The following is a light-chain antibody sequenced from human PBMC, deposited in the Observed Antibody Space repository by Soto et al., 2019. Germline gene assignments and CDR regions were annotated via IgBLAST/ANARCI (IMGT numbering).Light chain of an antibody. CDR3: QQLHSYPIT. CDR1: QTISSW. J-gene: IGKJ5*01. CDR2: KAS. V-gene: IGKV1-5*03. Sequence: DIQMTQSPSTLSGSVGDRVTITCRASQTISSWLAWYQQKPGKAPKLLIYKASTLKSGVPSRFSGSESGAVFTLTISSLQPEDFATYYCQQLHSYPITFGQGTRLEIK.